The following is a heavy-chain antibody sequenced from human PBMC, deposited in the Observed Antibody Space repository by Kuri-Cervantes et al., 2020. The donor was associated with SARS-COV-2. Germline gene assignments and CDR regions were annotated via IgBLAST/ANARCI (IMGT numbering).Heavy chain of an antibody. CDR1: GFTFSNYG. Sequence: GEPLKISCAASGFTFSNYGIHWVRQAPGKGLEWVAVISYDGGNEYYADSVKGRFTISRDNSKDTLYLQMNSLRPEDTAVYYCARDGGKGHGPGLYYWYFNLWGRGTLVTVSS. V-gene: IGHV3-30*03. CDR2: ISYDGGNE. D-gene: IGHD2-15*01. J-gene: IGHJ2*01. CDR3: ARDGGKGHGPGLYYWYFNL.